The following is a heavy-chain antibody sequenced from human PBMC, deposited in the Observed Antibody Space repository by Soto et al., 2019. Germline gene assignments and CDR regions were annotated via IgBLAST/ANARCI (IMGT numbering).Heavy chain of an antibody. CDR3: ARALYGDYGGDLNWLDP. D-gene: IGHD4-17*01. CDR1: GYNFENYA. V-gene: IGHV7-4-1*02. J-gene: IGHJ5*02. Sequence: GASVKVSCKTSGYNFENYAINWVRQAPGQGLEWMGWINTNSGSPTYAQAFTGRFLFSVDTVVATAYLQINNLKTEDTAVYYCARALYGDYGGDLNWLDPWGQGTRVTVSS. CDR2: INTNSGSP.